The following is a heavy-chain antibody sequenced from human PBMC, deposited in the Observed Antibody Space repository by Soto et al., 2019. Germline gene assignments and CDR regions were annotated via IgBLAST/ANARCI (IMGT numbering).Heavy chain of an antibody. V-gene: IGHV3-30-3*01. D-gene: IGHD3-3*01. CDR1: GFTFSSYA. CDR3: ARQERSTIFGVVTQYGMDV. CDR2: ISYDGSNK. Sequence: QVQLVESGGGVVQPGRSLRLSCAASGFTFSSYAMHWVRQAPGKGLEWVAVISYDGSNKYYADSVKGRFTISRDNSKNTLYLQMNSLRAEDTAVYYCARQERSTIFGVVTQYGMDVWGQGTTVTVSS. J-gene: IGHJ6*02.